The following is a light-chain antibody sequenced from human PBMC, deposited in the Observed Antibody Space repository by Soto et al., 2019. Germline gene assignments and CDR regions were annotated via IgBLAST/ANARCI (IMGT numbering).Light chain of an antibody. Sequence: DIQMTQSPSTLSASVGDRVTITCRASQNINNWIAWYQQKPWKAPKFLIYDASTLESGVPSRFSGSGFGTEFSLTISSLQPDDFGSYYCQPMRTFGQGTKV. CDR1: QNINNW. CDR2: DAS. CDR3: QPMRT. V-gene: IGKV1-5*01. J-gene: IGKJ1*01.